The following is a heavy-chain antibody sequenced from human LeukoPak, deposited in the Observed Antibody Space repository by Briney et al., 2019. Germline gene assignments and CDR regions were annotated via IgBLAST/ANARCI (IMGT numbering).Heavy chain of an antibody. V-gene: IGHV1-2*02. CDR1: GYTFTDYY. CDR2: INPNSGGT. CDR3: AVGRRTDFDY. Sequence: GASVTVSCKASGYTFTDYYIHWVRQAPGQGMEWMGWINPNSGGTNYAQNFQGRVTITRDTYITTAYMDLSRLRLDDTAVYYCAVGRRTDFDYWGQGTLVTVSS. J-gene: IGHJ4*02. D-gene: IGHD1-26*01.